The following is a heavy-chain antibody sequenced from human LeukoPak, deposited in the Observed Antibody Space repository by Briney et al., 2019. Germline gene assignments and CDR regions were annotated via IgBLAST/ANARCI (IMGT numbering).Heavy chain of an antibody. CDR3: ATYSSGMAYDYFDY. Sequence: GESLKISCKGSGYSFTSFWIGWVRQMPGRGLEWMGIIYPGDSDTRYSLSFQGQVTISADKSINTAYLQWSSLKASDTAMYYCATYSSGMAYDYFDYWGQGTLVTVSS. V-gene: IGHV5-51*01. D-gene: IGHD3-10*01. J-gene: IGHJ4*02. CDR1: GYSFTSFW. CDR2: IYPGDSDT.